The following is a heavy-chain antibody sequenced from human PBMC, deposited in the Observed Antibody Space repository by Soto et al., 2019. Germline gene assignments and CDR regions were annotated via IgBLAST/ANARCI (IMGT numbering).Heavy chain of an antibody. CDR1: GVSISSGGFY. CDR2: IFYSGNP. Sequence: QVQLQESGPGLVKTSETLSLTCTVSGVSISSGGFYWSWMRQHPGRGLEYIGYIFYSGNPHYNPSLNSRVTISVDTSKNQFSLKLSSVTAADTAVYYCAIQPPMITFGGAVTGYFDHWGQGALVTVSS. D-gene: IGHD3-16*01. CDR3: AIQPPMITFGGAVTGYFDH. J-gene: IGHJ4*02. V-gene: IGHV4-31*03.